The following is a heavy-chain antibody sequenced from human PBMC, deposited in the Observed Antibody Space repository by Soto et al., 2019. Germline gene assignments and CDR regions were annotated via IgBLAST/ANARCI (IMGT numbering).Heavy chain of an antibody. CDR1: GGSISSGDYY. V-gene: IGHV4-31*03. CDR3: ARDAVVTPTRAGFDI. J-gene: IGHJ3*02. CDR2: IYYSGST. D-gene: IGHD2-21*02. Sequence: PSETLSLTCTVSGGSISSGDYYWSWIRQHPGKGLEWIGYIYYSGSTYYNPSLKSRITISVDTSKNQFSLKLSSVTAADTAVYYCARDAVVTPTRAGFDIWGRGTMVTV.